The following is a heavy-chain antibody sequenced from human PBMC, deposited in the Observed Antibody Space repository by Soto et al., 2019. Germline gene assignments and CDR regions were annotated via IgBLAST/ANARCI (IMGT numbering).Heavy chain of an antibody. CDR3: ARDGCSGGSSYSWYYYYGMDV. J-gene: IGHJ6*02. Sequence: EVQLVESGGGLVQPGGSLRLSCAASGFTFSSYSMNWVRQAPGKGLEWVSYISSSSSTIYYADSVKGRFTISRDNAKNSLYLQMNSLGAEDTAVYYCARDGCSGGSSYSWYYYYGMDVWGQGTTVTVSS. CDR2: ISSSSSTI. V-gene: IGHV3-48*01. CDR1: GFTFSSYS. D-gene: IGHD2-15*01.